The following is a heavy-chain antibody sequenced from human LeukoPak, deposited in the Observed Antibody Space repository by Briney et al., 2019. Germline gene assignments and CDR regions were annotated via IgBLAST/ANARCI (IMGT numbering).Heavy chain of an antibody. CDR1: GFTFDDYT. V-gene: IGHV3-43*01. D-gene: IGHD2-15*01. J-gene: IGHJ4*02. Sequence: GGSLRLSCAASGFTFDDYTMHWVRHAPGKGLEWVSLISWDGGSTYYADSVKGRFTISRDNSKNSLYLQMNSLRTEDTALYYCAKDSPYCSGGSCHQFGDWGQGTLVTVSS. CDR2: ISWDGGST. CDR3: AKDSPYCSGGSCHQFGD.